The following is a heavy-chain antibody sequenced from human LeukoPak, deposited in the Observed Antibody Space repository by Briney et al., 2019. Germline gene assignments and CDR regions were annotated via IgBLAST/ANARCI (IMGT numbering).Heavy chain of an antibody. D-gene: IGHD2-2*01. CDR3: ARVSSRSYYDY. V-gene: IGHV4-39*07. J-gene: IGHJ4*02. CDR2: IYHSGST. Sequence: SETLSLTCTVSGGSISSSSYYWGWIRQPPGKGLEWIGSIYHSGSTYYNPSLKSRVTISVDTSKNQFSLKLSSVTAADTAVYYCARVSSRSYYDYWGQGTLVTVSS. CDR1: GGSISSSSYY.